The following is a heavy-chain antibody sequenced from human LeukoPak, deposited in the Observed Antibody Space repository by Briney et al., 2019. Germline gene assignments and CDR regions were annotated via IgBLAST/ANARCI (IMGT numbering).Heavy chain of an antibody. D-gene: IGHD6-13*01. CDR3: ARDRGIAAAGYYYYGMDV. J-gene: IGHJ6*02. CDR2: INAGNGNT. Sequence: HWASVKVSCKASGYTFTSYAMHWVRQAPGQRLEWMGWINAGNGNTKYSQKFQGRVTITRDTSASTAYMELSSLRSEDTAVYYCARDRGIAAAGYYYYGMDVWGQGTTVTVSS. CDR1: GYTFTSYA. V-gene: IGHV1-3*01.